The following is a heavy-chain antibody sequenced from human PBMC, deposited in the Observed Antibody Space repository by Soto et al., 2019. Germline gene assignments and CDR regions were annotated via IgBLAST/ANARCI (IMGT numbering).Heavy chain of an antibody. CDR3: AKTKQWMVKDYYYGMEV. CDR2: ISGSGGST. V-gene: IGHV3-23*01. CDR1: VFTFSSYA. Sequence: GGSLRLSCAASVFTFSSYAMSWVRQAPGKWLEWVSAISGSGGSTYYADSVKGRFTISRDNSKNTLYLQMNSLRAEDTAVYYCAKTKQWMVKDYYYGMEVWGQATTVIVS. J-gene: IGHJ6*01. D-gene: IGHD6-19*01.